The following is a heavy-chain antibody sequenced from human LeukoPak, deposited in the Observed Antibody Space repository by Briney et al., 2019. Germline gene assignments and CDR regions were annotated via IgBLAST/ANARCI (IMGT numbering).Heavy chain of an antibody. CDR3: ARGQYYYDSSGYYWFDP. CDR1: GYTFTSYY. Sequence: ASVKVSCKASGYTFTSYYVHWVRQAPGQGLEWMGIINPSGGSTSYAQKFQGRVTMTRDTSTSTVYMELSSLRSEDTAVYYCARGQYYYDSSGYYWFDPWGQGTLVTVFS. D-gene: IGHD3-22*01. V-gene: IGHV1-46*01. J-gene: IGHJ5*02. CDR2: INPSGGST.